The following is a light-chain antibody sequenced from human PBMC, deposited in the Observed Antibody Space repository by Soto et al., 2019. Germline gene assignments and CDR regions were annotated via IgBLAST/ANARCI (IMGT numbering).Light chain of an antibody. CDR2: DAS. CDR3: QQRSNWPPS. J-gene: IGKJ4*01. CDR1: QSVSSY. V-gene: IGKV3-11*01. Sequence: EIVLTQSPATLSLSPGERATLSCRASQSVSSYLAWYQQKPGQAPRLLIYDASNRATGIPARFSGSGSGTDFTLTIISLETEDFAVYYCQQRSNWPPSFGGGTKVEIK.